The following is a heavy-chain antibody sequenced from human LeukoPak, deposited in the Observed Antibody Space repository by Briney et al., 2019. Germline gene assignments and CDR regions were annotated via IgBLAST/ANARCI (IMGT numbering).Heavy chain of an antibody. J-gene: IGHJ4*02. V-gene: IGHV1-2*04. Sequence: ASVKVSCKASGYTFTGYYMHWVRQAPGQGLEWMGWINPNSGGTNYAQKFQGWVTMTRDTSISTAYMELSRLRSDDTAVYYCARGHSSGWYLDYWGQGTLVTVSS. D-gene: IGHD6-19*01. CDR3: ARGHSSGWYLDY. CDR1: GYTFTGYY. CDR2: INPNSGGT.